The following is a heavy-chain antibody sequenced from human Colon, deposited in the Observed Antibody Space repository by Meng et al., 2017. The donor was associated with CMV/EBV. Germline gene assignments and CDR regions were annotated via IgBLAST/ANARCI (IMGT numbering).Heavy chain of an antibody. CDR1: GYTFTSTG. J-gene: IGHJ6*02. D-gene: IGHD3-16*01. V-gene: IGHV1-18*01. CDR3: ARDPLRWGAGDYHYYGMDV. CDR2: ISAYNGNT. Sequence: QGQLVKSGTEVKKPGASVKVSCKGSGYTFTSTGIAWMRQAPGQGLEWMGWISAYNGNTDYAQKFQGRVTMTTDASTSTAYMELGSLTSDDSAMYYCARDPLRWGAGDYHYYGMDVWGQGTMVTVSS.